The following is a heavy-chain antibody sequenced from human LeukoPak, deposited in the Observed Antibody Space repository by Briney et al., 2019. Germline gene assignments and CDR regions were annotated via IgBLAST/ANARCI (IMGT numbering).Heavy chain of an antibody. CDR2: ISSSSSYI. D-gene: IGHD4-17*01. Sequence: GVSLRLYCAASGFTFSSYRMDWVRQAQGKGLEWVFSISSSSSYIYYEDSVKGRFTISRDNAKNSLYLQMNSLIAEDTAVYYCARGLYGRAAANWYDSWGQGTLVTVSS. CDR1: GFTFSSYR. V-gene: IGHV3-21*01. J-gene: IGHJ5*01. CDR3: ARGLYGRAAANWYDS.